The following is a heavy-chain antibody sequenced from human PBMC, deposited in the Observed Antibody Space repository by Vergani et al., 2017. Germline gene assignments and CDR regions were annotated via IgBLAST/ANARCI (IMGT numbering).Heavy chain of an antibody. CDR2: ISGSGGST. CDR1: GFTFSSYA. CDR3: ARALGDTGGMDV. D-gene: IGHD4-17*01. Sequence: EVQLLESGGGLVQPGGSLRLSCAASGFTFSSYAMSWVRQAPGKGLEWVSAISGSGGSTYYADSVKGRFTISRDNSKNTLYLQMNSLRAEDTAVYYCARALGDTGGMDVWGQGTTVTVSS. J-gene: IGHJ6*02. V-gene: IGHV3-23*01.